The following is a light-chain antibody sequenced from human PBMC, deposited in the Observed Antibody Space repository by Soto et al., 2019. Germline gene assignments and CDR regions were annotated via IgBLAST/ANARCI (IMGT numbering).Light chain of an antibody. CDR3: QSYDSSMSGAV. V-gene: IGLV1-40*01. CDR2: SNT. J-gene: IGLJ1*01. CDR1: SSNIGPGYD. Sequence: QSVLTQPPSVSGAPGQRVTISCTGSSSNIGPGYDVHWYQQLPGAAPKLLIYSNTNRPSGVPDRFSGSRSGTSASLAITALQAEYEADYYCQSYDSSMSGAVFGTGTKGTVL.